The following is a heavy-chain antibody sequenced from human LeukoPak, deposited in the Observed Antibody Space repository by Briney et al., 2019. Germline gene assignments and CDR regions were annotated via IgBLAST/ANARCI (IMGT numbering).Heavy chain of an antibody. CDR1: GFTFSSYE. CDR3: ARGTSPYDSSGYRY. V-gene: IGHV3-48*03. Sequence: GRSLRLSCAASGFTFSSYEMNWVRQAPGKGLEWVSYISSSGSTIYYADSVKGRFTISRDNAKNSLYLQMNSLRAEDTAVYYCARGTSPYDSSGYRYWGQGTLVAVSS. CDR2: ISSSGSTI. J-gene: IGHJ4*02. D-gene: IGHD3-22*01.